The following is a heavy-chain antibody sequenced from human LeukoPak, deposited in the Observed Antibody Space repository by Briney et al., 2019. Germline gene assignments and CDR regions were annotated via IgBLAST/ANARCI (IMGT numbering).Heavy chain of an antibody. CDR3: ARNLQGITIFGVAIKYYYYYMDV. CDR1: GYTFTGYY. J-gene: IGHJ6*03. D-gene: IGHD3-3*01. V-gene: IGHV1-2*02. Sequence: GASVKVSFKASGYTFTGYYMHWVRQAPGQGVEWMGWINPNSGGTNYAQKFQGRVTMTRDTSISTAYMELSRLRSDDTAVYYCARNLQGITIFGVAIKYYYYYMDVWGKGTTVTVSS. CDR2: INPNSGGT.